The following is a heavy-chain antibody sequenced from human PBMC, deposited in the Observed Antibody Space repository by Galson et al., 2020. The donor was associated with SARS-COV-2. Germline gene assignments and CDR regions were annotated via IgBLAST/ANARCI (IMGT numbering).Heavy chain of an antibody. CDR1: GFSFSDYY. D-gene: IGHD3-22*01. CDR2: ISSTSSYT. Sequence: GESLKISCAASGFSFSDYYMNWIRQAPGKGLEWVSYISSTSSYTNYADSVKGRFIISRDNAKNSLYLHMNSLRAEDTAVYYCARDEVRHSDSRNYYPDSFDIWGQGTMVTVSS. CDR3: ARDEVRHSDSRNYYPDSFDI. V-gene: IGHV3-11*06. J-gene: IGHJ3*02.